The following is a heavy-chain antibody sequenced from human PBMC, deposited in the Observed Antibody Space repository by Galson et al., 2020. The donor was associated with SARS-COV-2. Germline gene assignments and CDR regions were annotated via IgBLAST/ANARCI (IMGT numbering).Heavy chain of an antibody. CDR1: GFTFSSYG. D-gene: IGHD2-21*02. J-gene: IGHJ1*01. Sequence: GESLKISCAASGFTFSSYGMHWVRQAPGKGLEWVAVISYDGSNKYYADSVKGRFTISRDNSKNTLYLQMNSLRAEDTAVYYCARGGGNYFSHFQHWGQGTLVTVSS. CDR3: ARGGGNYFSHFQH. V-gene: IGHV3-30*03. CDR2: ISYDGSNK.